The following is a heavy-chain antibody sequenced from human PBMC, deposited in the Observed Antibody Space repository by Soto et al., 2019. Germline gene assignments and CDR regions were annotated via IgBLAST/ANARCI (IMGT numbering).Heavy chain of an antibody. CDR2: INAGNGNT. CDR1: GYTFTSYA. D-gene: IGHD5-18*01. J-gene: IGHJ4*02. Sequence: QVQLVQSGAEVKKPGASVKVSCKASGYTFTSYAMHWVRQAPGQRLEWMGWINAGNGNTKYSQEFQGRVTITRDTSASTSYMELSRLRSEDTAVYCCARGLDGYFYYFNYWGQGPLVTVSS. V-gene: IGHV1-3*01. CDR3: ARGLDGYFYYFNY.